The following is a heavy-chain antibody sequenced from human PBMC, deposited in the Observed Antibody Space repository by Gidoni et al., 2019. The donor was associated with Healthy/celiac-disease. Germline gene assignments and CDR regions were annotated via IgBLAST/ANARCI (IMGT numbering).Heavy chain of an antibody. Sequence: EVQLLESGGGLVQPGGSLRLSCAASGFTFSSYAMSWVRQAPGKGLEWVSAISGSGGSTYYADSVKGRFTISRDNSKNTLYLQMNSLRAEDTAVYYCAKDIDYYDSSGYSAIFDYWGQGTLVTVSS. CDR1: GFTFSSYA. CDR3: AKDIDYYDSSGYSAIFDY. V-gene: IGHV3-23*01. CDR2: ISGSGGST. J-gene: IGHJ4*02. D-gene: IGHD3-22*01.